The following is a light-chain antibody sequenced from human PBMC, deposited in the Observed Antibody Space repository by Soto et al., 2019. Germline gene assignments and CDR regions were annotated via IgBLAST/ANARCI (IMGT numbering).Light chain of an antibody. Sequence: EILITQSPATLSVSPGERATLSCRASQSVSSNLAWYQQKPGQSPRLLIYGASTRDTGIPARFSGSGSGTEFTLTISSLQSEDFEVYYCQQYNNSPQTFGQGTKVDIK. CDR3: QQYNNSPQT. V-gene: IGKV3-15*01. J-gene: IGKJ1*01. CDR1: QSVSSN. CDR2: GAS.